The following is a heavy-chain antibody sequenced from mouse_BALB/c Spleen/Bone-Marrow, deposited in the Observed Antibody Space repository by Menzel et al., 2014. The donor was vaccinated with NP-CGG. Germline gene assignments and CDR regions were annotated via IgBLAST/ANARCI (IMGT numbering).Heavy chain of an antibody. V-gene: IGHV5-17*02. Sequence: EVQVVESGGGLVQPGGSRKLSCAASGFTFSSFGMHWVRQAPEKGLEWVAYISSGSSTIYYADTVKGRFTIPRDNPKNTLFLQMTSLRSEDTAMYYCARSPYGYDGRDYWGQGTSVTVSS. CDR1: GFTFSSFG. CDR3: ARSPYGYDGRDY. D-gene: IGHD2-2*01. J-gene: IGHJ4*01. CDR2: ISSGSSTI.